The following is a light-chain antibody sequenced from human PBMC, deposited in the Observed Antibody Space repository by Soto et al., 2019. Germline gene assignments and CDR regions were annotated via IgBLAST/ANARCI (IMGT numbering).Light chain of an antibody. Sequence: EIALTHAPGALSLSPGERATLSCRASQSVCSRFLAWYQQKPGQAPRLLIDGKFSRATGIPERFSGSGSGTDFTLNISRLEAEDFAVYYCEQYGSSPRWTFGQGTKVDIK. V-gene: IGKV3-20*01. J-gene: IGKJ1*01. CDR1: QSVCSRF. CDR3: EQYGSSPRWT. CDR2: GKF.